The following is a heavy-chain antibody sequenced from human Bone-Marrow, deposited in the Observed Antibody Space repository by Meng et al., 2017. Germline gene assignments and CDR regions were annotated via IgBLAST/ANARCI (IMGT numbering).Heavy chain of an antibody. V-gene: IGHV3-30*01. CDR3: ARGGYGDYDVLYYFDY. Sequence: GESLKISCAASGFTFSSYAMHWVRQAPGKGLEWVAVISYDGSNKYYADSVKGRFTISRDNSKNTLYLQMNSLRAEDTAVYYCARGGYGDYDVLYYFDYWGQGTLVTVSS. CDR1: GFTFSSYA. CDR2: ISYDGSNK. J-gene: IGHJ4*02. D-gene: IGHD4-17*01.